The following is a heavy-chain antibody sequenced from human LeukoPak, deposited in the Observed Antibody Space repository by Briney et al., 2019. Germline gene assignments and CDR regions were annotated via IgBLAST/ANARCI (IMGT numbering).Heavy chain of an antibody. J-gene: IGHJ5*02. CDR3: ARGYSSGWPNWFDP. Sequence: ASVKVSCKASGYTFTGYYMHWVRQAPGQGLEWMGWINPNSGGTNYAQKFQGRVTMTRDTSISTAYMELSRLRSDDTAVYYCARGYSSGWPNWFDPWGQGTLVTVSS. V-gene: IGHV1-2*02. CDR2: INPNSGGT. CDR1: GYTFTGYY. D-gene: IGHD6-19*01.